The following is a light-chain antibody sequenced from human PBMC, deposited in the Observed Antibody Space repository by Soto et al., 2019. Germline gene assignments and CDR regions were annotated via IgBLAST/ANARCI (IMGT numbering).Light chain of an antibody. Sequence: ALTQPASVSGSPGQSITISCAGTSSDVGSYNLVSWYQQHPGKAPKLMIYDVSKRPSGVSNRLSGSKSDNTASLTISGLQAEDEAHYYCCSYAGSSTVVFGGGTKLTVL. CDR1: SSDVGSYNL. V-gene: IGLV2-23*02. CDR3: CSYAGSSTVV. CDR2: DVS. J-gene: IGLJ2*01.